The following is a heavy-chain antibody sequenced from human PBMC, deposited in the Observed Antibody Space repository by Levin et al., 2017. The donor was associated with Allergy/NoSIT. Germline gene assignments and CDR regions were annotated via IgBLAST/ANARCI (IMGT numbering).Heavy chain of an antibody. J-gene: IGHJ3*02. V-gene: IGHV4-59*01. Sequence: SETLSLTCTVSGGSISSYYWSWIRQPPGKGLEWIGYIYYSGSTNYNPSLKSRVTISVDTSKNQFSLKLSSVTAADTAVYYCARVFTPNPVQFDAFDIWGQGTMVTVSS. CDR1: GGSISSYY. CDR2: IYYSGST. D-gene: IGHD3-3*01. CDR3: ARVFTPNPVQFDAFDI.